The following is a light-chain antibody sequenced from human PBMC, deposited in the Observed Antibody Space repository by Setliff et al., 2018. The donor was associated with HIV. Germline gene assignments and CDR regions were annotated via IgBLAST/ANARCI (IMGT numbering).Light chain of an antibody. CDR3: QVYDSNTDLEV. Sequence: ELTQPPSVSVAPGKTAKITCGENNIGSKNVHWYQQKPGQAPVVVMYYNSDRPSGIPERFSGSNSGNTATLTISRVEAGDEADYYCQVYDSNTDLEVFGGGTKVTVL. V-gene: IGLV3-21*04. J-gene: IGLJ2*01. CDR1: NIGSKN. CDR2: YNS.